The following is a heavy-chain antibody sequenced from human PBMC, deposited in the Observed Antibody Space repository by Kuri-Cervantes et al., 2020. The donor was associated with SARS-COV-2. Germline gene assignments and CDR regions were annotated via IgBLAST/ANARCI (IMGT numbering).Heavy chain of an antibody. V-gene: IGHV3-30*02. CDR3: AKSYIVVVPAAMPGAFDI. D-gene: IGHD2-2*01. J-gene: IGHJ3*02. CDR1: GFTVSSNY. CDR2: IRYDGSNK. Sequence: GESLKISCAASGFTVSSNYMSWVRQAPGKGLEWVAFIRYDGSNKYYADSVKGRFTISRDNSKNTLYLQMNSLRAEDTAVYYCAKSYIVVVPAAMPGAFDIWGQGTMVTVSS.